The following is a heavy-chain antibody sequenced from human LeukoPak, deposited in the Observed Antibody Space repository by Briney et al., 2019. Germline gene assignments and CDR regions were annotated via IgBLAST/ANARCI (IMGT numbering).Heavy chain of an antibody. V-gene: IGHV1-69*06. CDR1: GGTFSSYA. J-gene: IGHJ4*02. CDR3: ATPERYYYDSSGLGRELFDY. Sequence: SVKVSCKASGGTFSSYAISWVRQAPGQGLEWMGGIIPIFGTANYAQKFQGRVTITADKSTSTAYMELSSLRSEDTAVYYCATPERYYYDSSGLGRELFDYWGQGTLVTVSS. D-gene: IGHD3-22*01. CDR2: IIPIFGTA.